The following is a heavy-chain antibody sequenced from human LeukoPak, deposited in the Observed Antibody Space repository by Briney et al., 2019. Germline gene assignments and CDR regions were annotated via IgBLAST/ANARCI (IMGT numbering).Heavy chain of an antibody. CDR2: IRYDGSNK. V-gene: IGHV3-30*02. D-gene: IGHD5-24*01. CDR1: GFTFSSYG. J-gene: IGHJ6*03. CDR3: AKGEDGLNYYYYYYMDV. Sequence: GGSLRLSCAASGFTFSSYGMHWVRQAPGKGLEWVAFIRYDGSNKYYADSVKGRFTISRDNSKNTLYLQMNSLRAEDTAVYYCAKGEDGLNYYYYYYMDVWGKGTTVTVSS.